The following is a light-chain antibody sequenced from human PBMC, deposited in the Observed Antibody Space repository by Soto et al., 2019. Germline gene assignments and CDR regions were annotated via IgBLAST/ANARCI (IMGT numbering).Light chain of an antibody. CDR2: KAS. J-gene: IGKJ1*01. CDR1: QTINRW. Sequence: DIQMTQSPSTLSASVGDRVTITCRASQTINRWLAWYQQKPGKXPKRLIYKASTLKSGVPSRFSGSGSGTEFTLTISSLQPDDFATYDCQHYNSYSEAFGQGTKVDIK. CDR3: QHYNSYSEA. V-gene: IGKV1-5*03.